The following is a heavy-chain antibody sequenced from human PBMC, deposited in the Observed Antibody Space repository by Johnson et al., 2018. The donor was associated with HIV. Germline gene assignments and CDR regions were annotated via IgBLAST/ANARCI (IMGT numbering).Heavy chain of an antibody. CDR2: ISFDGSNK. V-gene: IGHV3-30*04. CDR3: ARELGYRSSKDAFDI. CDR1: GLTFNNYP. Sequence: QMLLVESGGGVVRPGRSLRLSCSVSGLTFNNYPMHWVRQAPGKGLEWVAVISFDGSNKYYADSVKGRFTISSDNYKNTLYLQMNSLGAEDTAVYYCARELGYRSSKDAFDIWGKGTMVTVSA. J-gene: IGHJ3*02. D-gene: IGHD6-13*01.